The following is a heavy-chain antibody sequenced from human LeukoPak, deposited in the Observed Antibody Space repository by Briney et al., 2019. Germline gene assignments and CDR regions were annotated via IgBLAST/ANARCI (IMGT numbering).Heavy chain of an antibody. CDR3: ARVQRYSYGSDY. D-gene: IGHD5-18*01. CDR2: IIPILGIA. Sequence: ASVKVSCKASGGTFSSYAISWVRQAPGQGLEWMGRIIPILGIANYAQKFQGGVTITADKSTSTAYMELSSLRSEDTAVYYCARVQRYSYGSDYWGQGTLVTVSS. CDR1: GGTFSSYA. J-gene: IGHJ4*02. V-gene: IGHV1-69*04.